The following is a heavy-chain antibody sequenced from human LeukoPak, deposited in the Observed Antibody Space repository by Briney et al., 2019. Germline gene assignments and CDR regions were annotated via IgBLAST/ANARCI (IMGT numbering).Heavy chain of an antibody. D-gene: IGHD3-22*01. J-gene: IGHJ4*02. Sequence: PGRSLRLSCAASGFTFSSCAMHWVRQAPGKGLEWVAVISYDGSNKYYADSVKGRFTISGDNSKNTLYLQMNSLRAEDTAVYYCARVGSSSGYPWAFDYWGQGTLVTVSS. CDR2: ISYDGSNK. CDR3: ARVGSSSGYPWAFDY. V-gene: IGHV3-30*01. CDR1: GFTFSSCA.